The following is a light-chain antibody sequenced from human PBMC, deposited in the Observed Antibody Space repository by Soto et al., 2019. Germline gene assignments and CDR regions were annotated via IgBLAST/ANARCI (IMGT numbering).Light chain of an antibody. CDR1: SSDVGSYNL. CDR3: CSFAGSATWI. J-gene: IGLJ2*01. CDR2: EVN. Sequence: QSVLTQPASVSGSPGQSITISCTGTSSDVGSYNLVSWYQQHPGKAPKLMIYEVNKWPSGVSNRFSGSKSSNTASLTISGLQAEDEADYYCCSFAGSATWIFGGGTKVTVL. V-gene: IGLV2-23*02.